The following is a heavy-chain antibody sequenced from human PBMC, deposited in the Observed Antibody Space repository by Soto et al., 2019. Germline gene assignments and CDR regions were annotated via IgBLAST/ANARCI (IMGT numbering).Heavy chain of an antibody. Sequence: SETLSLTCTVSGGSISSGDYYWSWIRQPPGKGLEWIGYIYYSGSTYYNPSLKSRVTISVDTSKNQFSLKLSSVTAADTAVYYCARDHYYDSSGYPSYYGMDVWGQGTTVTVSS. V-gene: IGHV4-30-4*01. J-gene: IGHJ6*02. D-gene: IGHD3-22*01. CDR3: ARDHYYDSSGYPSYYGMDV. CDR2: IYYSGST. CDR1: GGSISSGDYY.